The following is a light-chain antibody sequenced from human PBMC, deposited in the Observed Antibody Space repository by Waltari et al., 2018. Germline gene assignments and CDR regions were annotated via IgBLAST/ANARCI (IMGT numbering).Light chain of an antibody. J-gene: IGLJ2*01. CDR2: EVS. V-gene: IGLV2-8*01. CDR1: SSDVGGYYY. Sequence: QSALTQPPSASGSPGQSVTISCTGTSSDVGGYYYVPWYQQHPGKAPKLIIYEVSKRPSGVPDRFSGSKSVNTASLTVSGLQAEDEADYYCSSYAGSNNLVFGGGTKLTVL. CDR3: SSYAGSNNLV.